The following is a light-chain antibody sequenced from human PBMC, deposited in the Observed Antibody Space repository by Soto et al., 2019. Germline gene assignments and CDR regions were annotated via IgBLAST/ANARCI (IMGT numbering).Light chain of an antibody. J-gene: IGKJ2*01. CDR1: QGISSY. Sequence: DIQLTQSPSFLSASVGDRVTITCRASQGISSYLAWYQQKPGKAPKLLIYAASTLQSGVPSRFSGSGSGTEFTLTISSLQPEDFGTYYCQQLNSYPPYTFGQGTKLEIK. V-gene: IGKV1-9*01. CDR3: QQLNSYPPYT. CDR2: AAS.